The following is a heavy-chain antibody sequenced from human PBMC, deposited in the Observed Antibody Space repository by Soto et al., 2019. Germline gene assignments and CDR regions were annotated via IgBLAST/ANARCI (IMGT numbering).Heavy chain of an antibody. D-gene: IGHD6-19*01. J-gene: IGHJ4*02. CDR1: GFTFDDYA. Sequence: LRLSCAASGFTFDDYAMHWVRQAPGKGLEWVSGISWNSGSIGYADSVKGRFTISRDNAKNSLYLQMNSLRAEDTASYYCAKEKRLAVAGTAEFDYWGQGTLVTVSS. CDR3: AKEKRLAVAGTAEFDY. CDR2: ISWNSGSI. V-gene: IGHV3-9*01.